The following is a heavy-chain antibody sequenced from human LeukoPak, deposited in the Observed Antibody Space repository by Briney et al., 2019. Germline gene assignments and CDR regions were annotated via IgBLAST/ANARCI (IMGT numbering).Heavy chain of an antibody. CDR3: ARRRLVSGAYPCYYDY. CDR2: ISAYNGNT. CDR1: GYTFTSYG. J-gene: IGHJ4*02. V-gene: IGHV1-18*01. D-gene: IGHD1-26*01. Sequence: ASVKVSCKASGYTFTSYGISWVRQAPGQGLEWMGWISAYNGNTNYAQKLQGRVTMTTDTSTSTAYMELRSLRSDDTALYHCARRRLVSGAYPCYYDYWGQGTLVTVSS.